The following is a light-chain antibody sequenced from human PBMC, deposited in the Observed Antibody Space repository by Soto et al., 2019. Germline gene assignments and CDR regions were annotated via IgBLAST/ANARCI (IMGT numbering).Light chain of an antibody. CDR2: DAS. Sequence: EIVMTQSPATLSVSPGERATLSCRASQSVSSNLAWYQQKPGQAPRLLMYDASSRATGIPARFSGSGSGTEFTLTISSLQSEDFAVYYCQQYNNWPPWTFGQGTKVDIK. CDR3: QQYNNWPPWT. CDR1: QSVSSN. V-gene: IGKV3-15*01. J-gene: IGKJ1*01.